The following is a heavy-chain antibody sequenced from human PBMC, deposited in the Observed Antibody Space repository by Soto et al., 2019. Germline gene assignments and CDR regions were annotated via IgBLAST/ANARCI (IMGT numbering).Heavy chain of an antibody. V-gene: IGHV3-30*04. Sequence: GGSLRLSCAASGFTFSSYAMHWVRQAPGKGLEWVAVISYDGSNKYYADSVKGRFTISRDNSKNTLYLQMNSLRAEDTAVYYCARAGGLVGPYSSSWYFDYWGQGTLVTVSS. CDR2: ISYDGSNK. CDR3: ARAGGLVGPYSSSWYFDY. D-gene: IGHD6-13*01. J-gene: IGHJ4*02. CDR1: GFTFSSYA.